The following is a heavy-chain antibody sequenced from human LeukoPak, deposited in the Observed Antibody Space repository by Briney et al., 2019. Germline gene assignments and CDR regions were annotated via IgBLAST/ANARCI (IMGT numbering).Heavy chain of an antibody. V-gene: IGHV5-51*01. CDR3: ARQSSSWYSYYYYYMDV. Sequence: PGESLKISCKGSGYSFTSYWIGWVRQMPGKGLEWMGIIYPGDSDTRYSPSFQGQVTISADKSISTAYLQWSSLKASDTAMYYCARQSSSWYSYYYYYMDVWGKGTTVTVSS. D-gene: IGHD6-13*01. CDR2: IYPGDSDT. J-gene: IGHJ6*03. CDR1: GYSFTSYW.